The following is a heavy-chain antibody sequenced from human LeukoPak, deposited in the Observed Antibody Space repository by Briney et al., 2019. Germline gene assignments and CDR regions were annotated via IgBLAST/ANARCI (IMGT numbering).Heavy chain of an antibody. J-gene: IGHJ1*01. CDR2: MNPNSGNT. CDR1: GYTFTNYD. D-gene: IGHD6-13*01. V-gene: IGHV1-8*01. Sequence: ASVKVSCEASGYTFTNYDINWVRQATGQGLEWMGWMNPNSGNTNYAQKFQGRVTMTRNTSISTAYMDLSSLRSEDTAVYYCARNGQQVRYFQHWGQGTLVTVSS. CDR3: ARNGQQVRYFQH.